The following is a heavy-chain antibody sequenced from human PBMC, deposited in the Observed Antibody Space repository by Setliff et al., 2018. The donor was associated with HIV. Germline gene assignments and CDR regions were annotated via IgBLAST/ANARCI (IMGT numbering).Heavy chain of an antibody. CDR3: ARGQGILIVGDY. CDR1: GFNFSRND. Sequence: GGSLRLSCAASGFNFSRNDMHWVRQAPGKGLEWMAAISYDGTNEWYADSVKGRFTISRDNSQNTVFLQMDGLIPEDTAFYYCARGQGILIVGDYWGPGALVTVSS. V-gene: IGHV3-30*04. D-gene: IGHD1-26*01. J-gene: IGHJ4*02. CDR2: ISYDGTNE.